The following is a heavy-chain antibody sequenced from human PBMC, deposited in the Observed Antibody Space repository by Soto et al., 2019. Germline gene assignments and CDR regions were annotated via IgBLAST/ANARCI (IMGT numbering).Heavy chain of an antibody. Sequence: GSGGVLVQTGGSLRLSCVASGFTLDSHWMHWVRQAPGEGLVWVSRIKTDGYAAAYADSVKGRFTISRDNTKNTVYLQMNSLRAEDTAVYFCVRESGVAADCWGQGTLVTVSS. D-gene: IGHD6-19*01. CDR2: IKTDGYAA. CDR3: VRESGVAADC. V-gene: IGHV3-74*01. CDR1: GFTLDSHW. J-gene: IGHJ4*02.